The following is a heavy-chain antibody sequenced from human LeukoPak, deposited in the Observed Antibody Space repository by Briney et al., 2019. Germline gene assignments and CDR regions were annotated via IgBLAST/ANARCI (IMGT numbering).Heavy chain of an antibody. Sequence: GGSLRLSCAVSGLTFHTYGMPWVRQAPGKGLEWEAVISYDGRNRYYADSVKGRFTISRDDSRNTLFLQMNCLRDEDTAVYYCATDGPPEEVVSATFDYWGQGALVTVSS. CDR3: ATDGPPEEVVSATFDY. CDR2: ISYDGRNR. CDR1: GLTFHTYG. V-gene: IGHV3-33*01. D-gene: IGHD2-15*01. J-gene: IGHJ4*02.